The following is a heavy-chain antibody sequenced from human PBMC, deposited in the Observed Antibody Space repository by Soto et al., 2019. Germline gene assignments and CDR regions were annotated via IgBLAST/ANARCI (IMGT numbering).Heavy chain of an antibody. CDR2: ISAYNGNT. CDR3: ARDRAIVVVVAANSGWFDP. V-gene: IGHV1-18*01. Sequence: ASVKVSCKASGYTFTSYGISWVRQAPGQGLEWMGWISAYNGNTNYAQKLQGRVTMTTDTSTSTAYMELRSLGSDDTAVYYCARDRAIVVVVAANSGWFDPWGQGTLVTVSS. J-gene: IGHJ5*02. D-gene: IGHD2-15*01. CDR1: GYTFTSYG.